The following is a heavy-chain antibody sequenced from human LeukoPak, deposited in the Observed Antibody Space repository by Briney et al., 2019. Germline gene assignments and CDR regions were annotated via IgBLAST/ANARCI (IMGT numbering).Heavy chain of an antibody. V-gene: IGHV4-4*07. CDR2: IYTSGST. CDR1: GGSISSYY. CDR3: AREDSSGWPNRYYFDY. J-gene: IGHJ4*02. D-gene: IGHD6-19*01. Sequence: KPSETLSLTCTVSGGSISSYYWSWIRQPAGKGLEWIGRIYTSGSTNYNPSLKSRVTMSVDTSKNQFSLKLSSVTAADTAVYYCAREDSSGWPNRYYFDYWGQGTLVTVSS.